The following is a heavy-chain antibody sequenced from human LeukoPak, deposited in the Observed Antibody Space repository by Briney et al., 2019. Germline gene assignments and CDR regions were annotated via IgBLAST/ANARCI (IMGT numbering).Heavy chain of an antibody. CDR1: GFTFSSYS. D-gene: IGHD3-22*01. CDR3: ARDRGIVVIAAFDI. J-gene: IGHJ3*02. Sequence: PGGSLRLSCAASGFTFSSYSMNWVRQAPGKGLEWVSSISSSSSYIYYADSVKGRFTISRDNAKNSLYLQMNSLRAEDTAVYYCARDRGIVVIAAFDIWGQGTMVTVSS. CDR2: ISSSSSYI. V-gene: IGHV3-21*01.